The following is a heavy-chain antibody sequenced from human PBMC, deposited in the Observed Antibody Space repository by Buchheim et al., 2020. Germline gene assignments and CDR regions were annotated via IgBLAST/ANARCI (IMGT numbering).Heavy chain of an antibody. Sequence: QVQLQESGPGLVKPSQTLSLTCTVSGGSIRSGAYYWSWIRQHPGKGLEWIGFIYYSGSTYYNPSLKSRVTISVDTSQNQFSLKLSSVTAADTAVYYCARGGYSYGQKPNYFDYWGQGTL. CDR1: GGSIRSGAYY. D-gene: IGHD5-18*01. CDR2: IYYSGST. J-gene: IGHJ4*02. CDR3: ARGGYSYGQKPNYFDY. V-gene: IGHV4-31*03.